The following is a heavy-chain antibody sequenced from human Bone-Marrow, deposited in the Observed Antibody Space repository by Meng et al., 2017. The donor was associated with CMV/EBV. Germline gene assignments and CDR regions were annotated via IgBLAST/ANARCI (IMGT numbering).Heavy chain of an antibody. D-gene: IGHD3-3*01. CDR2: IIPIFGTA. Sequence: SVKVSCQGSGGTFSSYALSWVRQAPGKGREWMGGIIPIFGTANYAQKFQGRVTITTDESTSTAYMELSSLRAEDTAVYYCARDTLLRVLEWSATDYGMDVWGQGTTVTVSS. CDR3: ARDTLLRVLEWSATDYGMDV. J-gene: IGHJ6*02. V-gene: IGHV1-69*05. CDR1: GGTFSSYA.